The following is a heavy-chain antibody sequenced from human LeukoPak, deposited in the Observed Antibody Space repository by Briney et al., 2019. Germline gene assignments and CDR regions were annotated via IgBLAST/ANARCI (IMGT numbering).Heavy chain of an antibody. Sequence: PSETLSLTCTVSGGSISSYYWSWIRQPAGKGLEGIGRIYTSGSPNYNPSLKSRVTMSVDPSKNQFSLKLSSVTAADPAGYYFARAVGHQQLAFDYWSQGTLVTVSS. CDR3: ARAVGHQQLAFDY. V-gene: IGHV4-4*07. CDR2: IYTSGSP. J-gene: IGHJ4*02. CDR1: GGSISSYY. D-gene: IGHD6-13*01.